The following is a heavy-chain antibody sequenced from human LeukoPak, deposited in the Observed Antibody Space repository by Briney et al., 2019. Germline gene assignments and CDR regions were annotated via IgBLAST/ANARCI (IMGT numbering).Heavy chain of an antibody. CDR2: INDSGST. V-gene: IGHV4-34*01. D-gene: IGHD7-27*01. CDR3: ARVAGDPISYYYYMDV. CDR1: GGSFSGYY. J-gene: IGHJ6*03. Sequence: SETLSLTXAVYGGSFSGYYWRWICQSPGKGLEWIGEINDSGSTNYDPSLKSRLTQSVDTSKNQISLKLTSVTAADTAVYYCARVAGDPISYYYYMDVWGKGTTVTVSS.